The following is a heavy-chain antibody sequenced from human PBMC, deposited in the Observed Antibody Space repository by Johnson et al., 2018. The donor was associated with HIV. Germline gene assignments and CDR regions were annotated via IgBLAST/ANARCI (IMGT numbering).Heavy chain of an antibody. CDR1: GFTFSSYG. J-gene: IGHJ3*02. CDR3: AKDVSVVTPSGSFDI. Sequence: VQLVESGGGVVQPGRSLRLSCAASGFTFSSYGMHWVRQAPGKGLEWVAVIWYDGSNKYYADSVKGRFTISRDNSKNTLYLRLNSLRPEDSAVYYCAKDVSVVTPSGSFDIWGQGTRVTVSS. CDR2: IWYDGSNK. V-gene: IGHV3-33*06. D-gene: IGHD4-23*01.